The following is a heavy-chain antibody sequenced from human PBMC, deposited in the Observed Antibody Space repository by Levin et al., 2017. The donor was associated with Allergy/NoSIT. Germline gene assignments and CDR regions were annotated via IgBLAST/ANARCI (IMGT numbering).Heavy chain of an antibody. CDR2: IKSKTDGGTT. J-gene: IGHJ3*02. V-gene: IGHV3-15*01. D-gene: IGHD6-19*01. Sequence: GGSLRLSCAASGFTFSNAWMSWVRQAPGKGLEWVGRIKSKTDGGTTDYAAPVKGRFTISRDDSKNTLYLQMNSLKTEDTAVYYCTTGYSSGWNDAFDIWGQGTMVTVSS. CDR1: GFTFSNAW. CDR3: TTGYSSGWNDAFDI.